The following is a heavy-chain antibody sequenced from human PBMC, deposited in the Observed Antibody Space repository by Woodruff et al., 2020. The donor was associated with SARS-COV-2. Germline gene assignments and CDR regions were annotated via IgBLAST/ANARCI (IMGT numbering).Heavy chain of an antibody. J-gene: IGHJ4*02. D-gene: IGHD5-18*01. Sequence: ISGDNAKNTLYLQMSSLRAEDTAVYYCARGGGYSYGPFDYWGQGTLVTVSS. V-gene: IGHV3-74*01. CDR3: ARGGGYSYGPFDY.